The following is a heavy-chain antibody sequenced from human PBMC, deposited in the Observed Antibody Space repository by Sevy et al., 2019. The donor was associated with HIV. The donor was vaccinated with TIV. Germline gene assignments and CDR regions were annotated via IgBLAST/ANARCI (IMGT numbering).Heavy chain of an antibody. D-gene: IGHD2-2*01. CDR1: GGSVSSGSYY. V-gene: IGHV4-61*01. Sequence: SETLSLTCTVSGGSVSSGSYYWSWIRQPPGKGLEWIGYIYYSWSTNYNPSLKSRVTISVDTSKNQFSLKLSSVTAADTAVYYCARDHTSGWFDPWGQGTLVTVSS. J-gene: IGHJ5*02. CDR3: ARDHTSGWFDP. CDR2: IYYSWST.